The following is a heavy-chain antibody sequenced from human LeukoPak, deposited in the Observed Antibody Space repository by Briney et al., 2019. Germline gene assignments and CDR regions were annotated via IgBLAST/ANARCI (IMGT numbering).Heavy chain of an antibody. V-gene: IGHV5-51*01. CDR2: IHPDDSDT. CDR1: GYIFTNYW. J-gene: IGHJ3*01. D-gene: IGHD2-21*01. CDR3: ARPSAYGEDAFDV. Sequence: GESLKISCKGSGYIFTNYWIGWVRQMPGKGLEWMGIIHPDDSDTRYSPSFRGQVTFSADKSISTAYLQWSSLKASDTAMYYCARPSAYGEDAFDVGGQGTLVTVSS.